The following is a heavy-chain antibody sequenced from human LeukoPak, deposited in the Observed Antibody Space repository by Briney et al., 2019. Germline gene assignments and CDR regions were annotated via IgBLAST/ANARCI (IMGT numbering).Heavy chain of an antibody. Sequence: PGGSLRLSCAASGFTFSTYGMNWVRQAPGKGLEWVSYISGSSSAINYADSVKGRFTISRDNAKNSLYLQMNSLRAGDTAVYYCATYSGYDRIFDYWGQGTLSPSPQ. V-gene: IGHV3-48*01. CDR3: ATYSGYDRIFDY. J-gene: IGHJ4*02. D-gene: IGHD5-12*01. CDR2: ISGSSSAI. CDR1: GFTFSTYG.